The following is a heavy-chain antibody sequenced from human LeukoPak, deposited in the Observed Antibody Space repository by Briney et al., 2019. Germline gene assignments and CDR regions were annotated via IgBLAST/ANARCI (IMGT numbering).Heavy chain of an antibody. CDR2: ISYDGSNK. V-gene: IGHV3-30*18. CDR1: GFTFSSYG. J-gene: IGHJ4*02. D-gene: IGHD5-18*01. CDR3: AKSGEGIQLWLLLDY. Sequence: GRSLRLSYAASGFTFSSYGMHWVRQAPGKGLEWVAVISYDGSNKYYADSVKGRFTISRDNSKNTLYLQMNSLRAEDTAVYYCAKSGEGIQLWLLLDYWGQGTLVTVSS.